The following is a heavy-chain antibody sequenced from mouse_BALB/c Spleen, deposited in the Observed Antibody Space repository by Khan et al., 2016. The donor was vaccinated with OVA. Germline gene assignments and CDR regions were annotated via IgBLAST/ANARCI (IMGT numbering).Heavy chain of an antibody. CDR2: ISYSGNT. Sequence: EVQLQESGPGLVKPSQSLSLTCTVTGYSITSDYAWNWIRQFPGNKLEWMGYISYSGNTKYNPSLKSRISITRDTSKNQFFLQLNFVTIEDTATYYCARIQGGDFDYWGQGTTLTVPS. J-gene: IGHJ2*01. D-gene: IGHD3-2*02. CDR1: GYSITSDYA. V-gene: IGHV3-2*02. CDR3: ARIQGGDFDY.